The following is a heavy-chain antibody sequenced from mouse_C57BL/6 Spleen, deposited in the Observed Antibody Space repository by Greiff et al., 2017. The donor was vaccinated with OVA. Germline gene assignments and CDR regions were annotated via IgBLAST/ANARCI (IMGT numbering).Heavy chain of an antibody. V-gene: IGHV2-5*01. CDR1: GFSLTSYG. Sequence: VQGVESGPGLVQPSQSLSITCTVSGFSLTSYGVHWVRQSPGKGLEWLGVIWRGGSTDYNAAFMSRLSITKDNSKSQVFFKMNSLQADDTAIYYCAKNMGGYGSSSEGYYAMDYWGQGTSVTVSS. CDR3: AKNMGGYGSSSEGYYAMDY. CDR2: IWRGGST. J-gene: IGHJ4*01. D-gene: IGHD1-1*01.